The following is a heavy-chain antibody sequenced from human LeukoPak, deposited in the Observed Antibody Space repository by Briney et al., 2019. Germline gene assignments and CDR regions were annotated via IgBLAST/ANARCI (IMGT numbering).Heavy chain of an antibody. CDR1: GFTFSTYA. CDR3: AKVRTQLALYYLDY. D-gene: IGHD6-13*01. V-gene: IGHV3-23*01. Sequence: PGGPLRLSCAASGFTFSTYAMSWVRQAPGKGLEWVSGVSGSGASTYYADSVKGRFTISRDNSKNTLYLQMNSLRAEDTAIYYCAKVRTQLALYYLDYWGQGTLVTVSS. CDR2: VSGSGAST. J-gene: IGHJ4*02.